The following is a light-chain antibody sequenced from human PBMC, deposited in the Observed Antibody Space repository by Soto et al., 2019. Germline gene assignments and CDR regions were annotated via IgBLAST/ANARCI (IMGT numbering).Light chain of an antibody. CDR1: SSNIGAFYD. Sequence: QSVLTQLPSVSGAPGQRVTISCTGSSSNIGAFYDVHWYQQLPGTAPKLLIFGNSNRPSGVPDRFSGSKSGTSASLAITGLQAEDEADYYCQSYDSSLSGWVFGGGTKVTVL. CDR3: QSYDSSLSGWV. J-gene: IGLJ3*02. V-gene: IGLV1-40*01. CDR2: GNS.